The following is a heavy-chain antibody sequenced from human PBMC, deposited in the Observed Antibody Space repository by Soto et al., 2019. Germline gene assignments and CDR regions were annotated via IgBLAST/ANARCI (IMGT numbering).Heavy chain of an antibody. Sequence: GGSLRLSCAASGFTFSSYSMNWVRQAPGKGLEWVSSISSSSSYIYYADSVKGRFTISRDNAKNSLYLQMNSLRAEDTAVYYCARDRRLFLEDSYGMDVWGQGTTVTVSS. V-gene: IGHV3-21*01. D-gene: IGHD3-3*01. CDR2: ISSSSSYI. CDR1: GFTFSSYS. CDR3: ARDRRLFLEDSYGMDV. J-gene: IGHJ6*02.